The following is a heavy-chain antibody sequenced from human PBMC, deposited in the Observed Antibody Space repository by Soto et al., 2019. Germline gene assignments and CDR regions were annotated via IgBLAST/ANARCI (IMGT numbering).Heavy chain of an antibody. V-gene: IGHV3-23*01. CDR2: ISGSGGST. J-gene: IGHJ4*02. CDR3: AKHHRGAYRAGDFDY. Sequence: EVQLLESGGGLVQPGGSLRLSCAASGFTFGSYAMSWVRQAPGKGLEWVSAISGSGGSTYYADSVKGRFTISRDNSKNTLYLLMNSLRAEDTAVYYCAKHHRGAYRAGDFDYWGQGSLVTVSS. CDR1: GFTFGSYA. D-gene: IGHD1-26*01.